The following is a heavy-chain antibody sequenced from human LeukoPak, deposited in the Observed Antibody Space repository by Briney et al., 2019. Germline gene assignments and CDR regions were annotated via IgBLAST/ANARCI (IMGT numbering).Heavy chain of an antibody. V-gene: IGHV3-23*01. Sequence: GGSLRLSCAASGFTFSSYVMSWVRQAQGKGLEWVSVIISSGDGTFYADSVKGRFTISRDNSKNTLFLQMNSLRADDTAVYYCAKGYCTGGSCTKFDYWGQGTLVTVSS. CDR1: GFTFSSYV. CDR3: AKGYCTGGSCTKFDY. CDR2: IISSGDGT. J-gene: IGHJ4*02. D-gene: IGHD2-15*01.